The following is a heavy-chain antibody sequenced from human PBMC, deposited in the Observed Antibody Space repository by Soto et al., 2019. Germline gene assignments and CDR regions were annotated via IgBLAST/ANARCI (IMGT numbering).Heavy chain of an antibody. J-gene: IGHJ4*02. V-gene: IGHV3-23*01. CDR3: AKGSYDFWSGYSDSYYFDY. D-gene: IGHD3-3*01. Sequence: EEQLLESGGGLVQPGGSLRLSCAASGFTFSSYAMSWVRQAPGKGLEWVSAISGSGGSTYYADSVKGRFTISRDNSKNTLYLQMNSLRAEDTAVYYCAKGSYDFWSGYSDSYYFDYWGQGTLVTVSS. CDR1: GFTFSSYA. CDR2: ISGSGGST.